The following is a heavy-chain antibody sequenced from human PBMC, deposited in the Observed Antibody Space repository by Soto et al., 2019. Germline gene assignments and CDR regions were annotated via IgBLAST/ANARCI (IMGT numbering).Heavy chain of an antibody. CDR2: IYYSGST. CDR3: ARHWSSNWEGH. Sequence: SETLSLTCTVSCDSISSSDYYWGWIRQPPGKGLEWIGSIYYSGSTNYNPSLKSRVTISVDTSKNQFSLKLSSVTATDTAVYYCARHWSSNWEGHWGQGTLVTVSS. J-gene: IGHJ4*02. CDR1: CDSISSSDYY. D-gene: IGHD6-13*01. V-gene: IGHV4-39*01.